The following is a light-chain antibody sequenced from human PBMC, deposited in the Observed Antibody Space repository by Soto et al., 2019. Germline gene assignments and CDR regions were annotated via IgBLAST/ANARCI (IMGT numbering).Light chain of an antibody. CDR3: QTWRQGMPGV. J-gene: IGLJ2*01. CDR2: LNSDGSH. V-gene: IGLV4-69*02. Sequence: QLVLTQSPSASASLGASVKLTCTLTSGHSSYPIAWYQQQPEKGPRYLMKLNSDGSHIKGDGIPDRFSGPSSGAERFLTIANLQSEDEAEYHCQTWRQGMPGVFGGGTKVTVL. CDR1: SGHSSYP.